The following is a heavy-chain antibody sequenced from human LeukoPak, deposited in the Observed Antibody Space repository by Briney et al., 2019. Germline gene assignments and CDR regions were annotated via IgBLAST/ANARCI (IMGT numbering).Heavy chain of an antibody. CDR3: ARGDGYNEAFDY. CDR1: GGTFSSYA. J-gene: IGHJ4*02. CDR2: VIPIFGTA. D-gene: IGHD5-24*01. Sequence: SVKVSCKASGGTFSSYAISWVRQAPGQGLEWMGGVIPIFGTANYAQKFQGRVTITTDESTSTAYMELSSLRSEDTAVYYCARGDGYNEAFDYWGQGTLVTVSS. V-gene: IGHV1-69*05.